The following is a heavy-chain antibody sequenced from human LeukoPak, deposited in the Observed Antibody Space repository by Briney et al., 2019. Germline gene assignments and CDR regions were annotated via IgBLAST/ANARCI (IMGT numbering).Heavy chain of an antibody. CDR1: GFTFGTYS. V-gene: IGHV3-21*01. CDR3: ARTQLNSYYYYMDV. J-gene: IGHJ6*03. Sequence: PGGSLRLSCAASGFTFGTYSMNWVRQAPGEGLEWVSSVSSSSSYIYYADSLTGRYTISRDNAKNSLYLQMNSLRAEDTAVYYCARTQLNSYYYYMDVWGKGTTVTVSS. D-gene: IGHD2-2*01. CDR2: VSSSSSYI.